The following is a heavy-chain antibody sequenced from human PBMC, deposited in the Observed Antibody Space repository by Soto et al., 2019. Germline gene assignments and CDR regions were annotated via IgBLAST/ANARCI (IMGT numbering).Heavy chain of an antibody. CDR1: GYTFSSYY. CDR2: INPNGGST. V-gene: IGHV1-46*01. D-gene: IGHD2-2*01. CDR3: AARGSRDYYMDV. Sequence: ASVKVSCKASGYTFSSYYIHWVRQAPGQGLEWIGIINPNGGSTNYAQNFKGRLTVTRDTSTATVYMDLSALTSDDTAMYYCAARGSRDYYMDVWGKGTTVTVSS. J-gene: IGHJ6*03.